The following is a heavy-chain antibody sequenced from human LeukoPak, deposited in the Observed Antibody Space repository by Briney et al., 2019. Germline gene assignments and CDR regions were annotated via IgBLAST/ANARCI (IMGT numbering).Heavy chain of an antibody. CDR2: ISSSGGST. CDR1: GFTFSSYA. V-gene: IGHV3-23*01. Sequence: GGSLRLSCAASGFTFSSYAMSWVRQAPGKGLEWVSAISSSGGSTYYADSVKDRFTISRDNSKNTLYLQMNSLRAEDTAVYYCAKDSATVVVPAAIGDYWGQGTLVTVSS. J-gene: IGHJ4*02. D-gene: IGHD2-2*02. CDR3: AKDSATVVVPAAIGDY.